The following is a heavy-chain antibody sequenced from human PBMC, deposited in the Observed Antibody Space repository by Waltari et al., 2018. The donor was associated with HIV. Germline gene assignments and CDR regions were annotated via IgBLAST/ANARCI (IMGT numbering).Heavy chain of an antibody. CDR2: TIPIIGTA. D-gene: IGHD6-13*01. V-gene: IGHV1-69*14. J-gene: IGHJ6*02. Sequence: QVQLVQSGTEVKKPGSSVKVSCKASGSNFRSYSISWLRQAPGQGPEWMGGTIPIIGTANYAQKFQGRVTITADKSTSTAYMELSSLRSEDTAVYYCARESIAAAGRGGYYYGMDVWGQGTTVTVSS. CDR3: ARESIAAAGRGGYYYGMDV. CDR1: GSNFRSYS.